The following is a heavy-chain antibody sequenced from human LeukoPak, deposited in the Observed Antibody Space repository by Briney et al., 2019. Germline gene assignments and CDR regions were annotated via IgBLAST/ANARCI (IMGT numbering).Heavy chain of an antibody. D-gene: IGHD6-19*01. CDR1: GFTFNNYA. V-gene: IGHV3-9*01. CDR2: ISWNSGTI. J-gene: IGHJ4*02. CDR3: AKDNRRHYTSGPNPDSLH. Sequence: GGSLRLSCAGSGFTFNNYAMHWVRQPPGRGLEWVSGISWNSGTIDYADSVRGRFTISRDNAKNSLYLQMDSLRVEDTAFYYCAKDNRRHYTSGPNPDSLHWGQGALVTVSS.